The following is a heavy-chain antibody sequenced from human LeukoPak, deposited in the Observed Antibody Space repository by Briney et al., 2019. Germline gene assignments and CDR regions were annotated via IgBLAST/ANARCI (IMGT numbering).Heavy chain of an antibody. J-gene: IGHJ4*02. CDR2: ISHSGST. CDR1: GGSISSSGYS. Sequence: KPSETLSLTCAVSGGSISSSGYSWNWVRQPPGKGLEWIGYISHSGSTYYNPSLQSRVTISVDRSKNQFSLKLSSVTAADTAVYYCARASYYYDSSGYRDWGQGTLVTVSS. CDR3: ARASYYYDSSGYRD. D-gene: IGHD3-22*01. V-gene: IGHV4-30-2*01.